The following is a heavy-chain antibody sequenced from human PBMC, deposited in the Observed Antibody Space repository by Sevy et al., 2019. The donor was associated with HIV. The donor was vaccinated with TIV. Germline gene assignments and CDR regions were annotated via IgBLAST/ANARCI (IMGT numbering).Heavy chain of an antibody. V-gene: IGHV4-38-2*02. J-gene: IGHJ6*03. CDR3: ARDPMVRGVLYYYYYMDV. D-gene: IGHD3-10*01. Sequence: SETLSLTCAVSGYSISSGYYWGWIRQPPGKGLEWIGSIYHSGSTYYNPSLKSRVTISVDTSKNQFSLKLSSVTAADTAVYYCARDPMVRGVLYYYYYMDVWGKGTTVTVSS. CDR1: GYSISSGYY. CDR2: IYHSGST.